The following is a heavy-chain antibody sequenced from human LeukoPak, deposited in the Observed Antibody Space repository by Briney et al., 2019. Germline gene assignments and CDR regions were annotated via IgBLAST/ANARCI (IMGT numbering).Heavy chain of an antibody. CDR3: ARGTGYYYDSSGYEY. Sequence: ASVTVSCKASGYTFTSYGISWVRQAPGQGLEWMGWISAYNGNTNYAQKLQGRVTMTTDTSTSTAYMELRSLRSDDTAVYYCARGTGYYYDSSGYEYWGQGTLVTVSS. CDR2: ISAYNGNT. CDR1: GYTFTSYG. V-gene: IGHV1-18*01. D-gene: IGHD3-22*01. J-gene: IGHJ4*02.